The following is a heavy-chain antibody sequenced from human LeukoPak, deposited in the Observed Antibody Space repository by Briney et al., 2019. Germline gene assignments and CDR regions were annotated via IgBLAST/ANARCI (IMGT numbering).Heavy chain of an antibody. CDR2: IYYSGST. V-gene: IGHV4-31*11. D-gene: IGHD2-15*01. CDR3: ARDHRGTFDY. Sequence: SETLSLTCAVYGGSFSGYYWSWIRQHPGKGLEWIGYIYYSGSTYYNPSLKSRVTISVDTSKNQFSLKLSSVTAADTAVYYCARDHRGTFDYWGQGTLVTVSS. CDR1: GGSFSGYY. J-gene: IGHJ4*02.